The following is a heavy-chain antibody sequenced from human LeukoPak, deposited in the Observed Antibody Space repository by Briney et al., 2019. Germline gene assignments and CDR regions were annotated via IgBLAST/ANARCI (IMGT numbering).Heavy chain of an antibody. J-gene: IGHJ4*02. Sequence: ASVKVSCKASGYTFTGYYMHWVRQAPGQGLEWMGWINPNSGGTNYAQRFQGRVTTTRDTSISTAYMELSRLRSEDTAVYYCARKSYCSGGNCFLDYWGQGTLVTVSS. V-gene: IGHV1-2*02. CDR3: ARKSYCSGGNCFLDY. CDR1: GYTFTGYY. D-gene: IGHD2-15*01. CDR2: INPNSGGT.